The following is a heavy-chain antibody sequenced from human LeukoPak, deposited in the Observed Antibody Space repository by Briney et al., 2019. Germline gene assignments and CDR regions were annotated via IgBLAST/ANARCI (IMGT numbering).Heavy chain of an antibody. V-gene: IGHV3-30*02. CDR2: IWYDGKNDQ. CDR1: GFTFSRYG. D-gene: IGHD2-2*01. CDR3: AKDRCSSSTCREAFEI. J-gene: IGHJ3*02. Sequence: GGSLRLSCAVSGFTFSRYGMHWIRQAPGKGMEWVAFIWYDGKNDQEYAESVKGRFTISRDNSKNTIYLQMNSLRTEDTAMYYCAKDRCSSSTCREAFEIWGQGTLVTVSS.